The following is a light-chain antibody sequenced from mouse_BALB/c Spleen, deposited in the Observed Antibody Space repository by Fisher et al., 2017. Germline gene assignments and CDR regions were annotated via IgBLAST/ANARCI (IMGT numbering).Light chain of an antibody. CDR3: QQSNEDPYT. J-gene: IGKJ2*01. V-gene: IGKV4-59*01. CDR1: SSVSY. CDR2: DTS. Sequence: IVLTQSTAIMSASPGEKVTITCSASSSVSYMHWYQQKSGTSPKRWIYDTSKLASGVPARFSGSGSGTDFTLNIHPVEEEDAATYYCQQSNEDPYTFGGGTKLEIK.